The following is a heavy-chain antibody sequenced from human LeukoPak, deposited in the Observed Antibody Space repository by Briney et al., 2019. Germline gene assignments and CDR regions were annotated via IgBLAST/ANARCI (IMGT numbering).Heavy chain of an antibody. V-gene: IGHV3-21*01. CDR2: ISSSSSYI. CDR1: GFTFSSYS. CDR3: ARDCIGGRCQGAHDY. Sequence: GGSLRLSCAASGFTFSSYSMNWVRQAPGKGLEWVSSISSSSSYIYYADSVKGRFTISRDNAKNSLYLQMNSLRAEETAVYYCARDCIGGRCQGAHDYWGQGTLVTVSS. D-gene: IGHD2-15*01. J-gene: IGHJ4*02.